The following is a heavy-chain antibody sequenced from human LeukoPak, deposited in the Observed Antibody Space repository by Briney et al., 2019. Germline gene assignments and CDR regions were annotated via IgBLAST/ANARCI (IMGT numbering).Heavy chain of an antibody. CDR1: GYTFTSYA. V-gene: IGHV1-3*01. D-gene: IGHD2-15*01. CDR2: INAGNGNT. Sequence: ASVKVSCKASGYTFTSYAMHWVRQAPGQRLEWMGWINAGNGNTKYSQKFQGRVTITRDTSASTAYMELSSLRSKDTAVYYCARGSPRYCSGGSCLTYWGQGTLVTVSS. CDR3: ARGSPRYCSGGSCLTY. J-gene: IGHJ4*02.